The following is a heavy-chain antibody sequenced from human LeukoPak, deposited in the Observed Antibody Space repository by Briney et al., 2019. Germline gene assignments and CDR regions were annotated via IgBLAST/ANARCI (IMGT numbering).Heavy chain of an antibody. CDR2: IYYSGST. Sequence: SETLSLTCTVSGGSISNYYWSWIRQPPGKGLEWIGYIYYSGSTNYNPSLKSRVTISVDTSKNQFSLKLSSVTAADTAVYYCARPAYCGGDCYGESAFDIWGQGTMVTVSS. V-gene: IGHV4-59*01. CDR3: ARPAYCGGDCYGESAFDI. CDR1: GGSISNYY. D-gene: IGHD2-21*02. J-gene: IGHJ3*02.